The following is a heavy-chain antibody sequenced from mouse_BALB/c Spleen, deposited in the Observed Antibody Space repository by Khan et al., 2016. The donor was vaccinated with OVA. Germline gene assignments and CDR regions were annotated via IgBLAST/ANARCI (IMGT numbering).Heavy chain of an antibody. CDR2: INTYTGEP. V-gene: IGHV9-1*02. Sequence: QIQLVQSGPELKKPGETVKISCKASGYTFTNYGMNWVKQAPGKGLKWLGWINTYTGEPTYTDDFQGRFAFSLETSASTAYLQIYNLKNENMATYFCAGVASYWYFDVWGAGTTVTVSS. D-gene: IGHD6-1*01. J-gene: IGHJ1*01. CDR1: GYTFTNYG. CDR3: AGVASYWYFDV.